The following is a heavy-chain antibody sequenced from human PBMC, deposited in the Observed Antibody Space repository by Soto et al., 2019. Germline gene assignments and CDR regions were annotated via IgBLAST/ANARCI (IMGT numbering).Heavy chain of an antibody. CDR2: ISYSGSTI. CDR3: ARGPQFPDIEVIPGAVDD. D-gene: IGHD2-2*01. CDR1: GFTSSSYE. J-gene: IGHJ4*02. Sequence: GGSLRLSCTAAGFTSSSYEMNWVRQAPGKGLEWVSYISYSGSTIYYADSVKGRFTISRDNAKNSLYLQMNSLRAEDTAVYYCARGPQFPDIEVIPGAVDDWGQGTLVTVSS. V-gene: IGHV3-48*03.